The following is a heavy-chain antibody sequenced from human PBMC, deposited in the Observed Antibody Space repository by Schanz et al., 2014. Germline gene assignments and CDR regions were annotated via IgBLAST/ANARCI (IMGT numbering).Heavy chain of an antibody. V-gene: IGHV3-9*01. CDR3: AKDRQNRVNRVGYYYGMDV. CDR2: ISWNSGSI. CDR1: GFTFDDYA. J-gene: IGHJ6*02. Sequence: VQLVESGGGLVQPGGSLRLCCVASGFTFDDYAMHWVRQAPGKGLEWVSGISWNSGSIGYADSVKGRFTISRDDAKNSLYRQMNSLRAEDTALYYCAKDRQNRVNRVGYYYGMDVWGQGTTVAVSS. D-gene: IGHD3-16*01.